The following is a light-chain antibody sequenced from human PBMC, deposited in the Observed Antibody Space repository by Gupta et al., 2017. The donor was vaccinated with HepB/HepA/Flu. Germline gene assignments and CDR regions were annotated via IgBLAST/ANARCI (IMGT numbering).Light chain of an antibody. Sequence: QSALTQPASVSGSPGQSITISCTGTITDVGGYNRVSWYQQHPGKAPKLIIYEVNSRPSGVSNRFSGSKSGNTASLTISGLPPDDEADYYCSSYTRTPTSIIAWVFGGGTKLTVL. CDR3: SSYTRTPTSIIAWV. V-gene: IGLV2-14*01. CDR2: EVN. CDR1: ITDVGGYNR. J-gene: IGLJ3*02.